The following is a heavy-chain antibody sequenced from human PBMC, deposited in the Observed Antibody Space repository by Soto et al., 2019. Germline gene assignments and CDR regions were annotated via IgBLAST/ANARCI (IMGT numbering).Heavy chain of an antibody. CDR3: ARDGGPGESGYDYFDY. CDR1: GFTFSDHY. D-gene: IGHD5-12*01. V-gene: IGHV3-72*01. CDR2: TRNKANSYTT. J-gene: IGHJ4*02. Sequence: GSLRLSCAASGFTFSDHYMDWVRQAPGKGLEWVGRTRNKANSYTTEYAASVKGRFTISRDDSKSSLYPQMNSLKTEDTAVYYCARDGGPGESGYDYFDYWGQGTLVTVSS.